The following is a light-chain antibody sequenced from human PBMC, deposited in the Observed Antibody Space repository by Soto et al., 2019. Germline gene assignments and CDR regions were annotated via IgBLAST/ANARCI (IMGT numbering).Light chain of an antibody. Sequence: EIQMTQSPSYVSASVGDRVTITCRASQGIKNWLAWYQQKPGKAPNLLIYTGSSLQSGGPSRFSGSGSGTDFTLTINSLQPEDFATYYCQQAASFPITIGQGTRLEIK. CDR3: QQAASFPIT. CDR2: TGS. V-gene: IGKV1-12*01. J-gene: IGKJ5*01. CDR1: QGIKNW.